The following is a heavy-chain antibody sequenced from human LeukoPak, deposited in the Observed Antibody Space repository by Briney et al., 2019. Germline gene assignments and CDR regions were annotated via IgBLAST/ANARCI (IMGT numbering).Heavy chain of an antibody. D-gene: IGHD6-13*01. J-gene: IGHJ4*02. CDR3: ARSQAAAAGPDY. Sequence: GGSLRLSCAASEFTVSSHYMSWVRQAPGKGLEWVSVIYSGGSRYYADSVKGRFTISRDNSKNTVYLQVNSLRSDDTAVYYCARSQAAAAGPDYWGQGTLVTVSS. CDR2: IYSGGSR. CDR1: EFTVSSHY. V-gene: IGHV3-66*01.